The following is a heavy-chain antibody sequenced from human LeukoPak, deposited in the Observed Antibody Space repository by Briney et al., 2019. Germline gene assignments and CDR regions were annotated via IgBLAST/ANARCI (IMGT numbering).Heavy chain of an antibody. CDR3: AAAAAGTEDYFDY. CDR2: IYYSGST. Sequence: PSETLSLTCTVSGGSISSSSYYWGWIRQPPGKGLEWIGSIYYSGSTYYNPSLKSRVTISVDTSKNQFSLKLSSATAADTAVYYCAAAAAGTEDYFDYWGQGTLVTVSS. D-gene: IGHD6-13*01. J-gene: IGHJ4*02. V-gene: IGHV4-39*07. CDR1: GGSISSSSYY.